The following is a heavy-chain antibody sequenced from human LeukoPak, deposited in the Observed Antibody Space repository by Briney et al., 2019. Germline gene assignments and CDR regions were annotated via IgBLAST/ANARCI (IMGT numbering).Heavy chain of an antibody. V-gene: IGHV3-23*01. Sequence: GGSLRLSCAASGFTFSSDAMSWVRQAPGKGLEWVSVISGGGDTTFYSDSVKGRFTISRDNSKNTLYLQMNSLRAEDTAVYYCAKYVRTVTTSFDYWGQGTLVTVSS. CDR2: ISGGGDTT. CDR1: GFTFSSDA. CDR3: AKYVRTVTTSFDY. J-gene: IGHJ4*02. D-gene: IGHD4-11*01.